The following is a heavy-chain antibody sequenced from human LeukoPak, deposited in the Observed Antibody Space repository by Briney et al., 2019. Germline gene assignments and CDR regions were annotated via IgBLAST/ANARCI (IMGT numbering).Heavy chain of an antibody. D-gene: IGHD6-19*01. CDR2: IYYSGST. CDR1: GGSVSSGSYY. V-gene: IGHV4-61*01. J-gene: IGHJ4*02. Sequence: SETLSLTCTVSGGSVSSGSYYWSWIRQPPGKGLEWIGYIYYSGSTNYNPSLKSRVTISVDTSKNQFSLKLSSVTAADTAVYYCARVAIHYSSGWCLFDYWGQGTLVTVSS. CDR3: ARVAIHYSSGWCLFDY.